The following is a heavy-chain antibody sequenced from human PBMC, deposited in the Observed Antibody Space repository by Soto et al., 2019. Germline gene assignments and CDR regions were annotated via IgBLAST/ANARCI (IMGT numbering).Heavy chain of an antibody. D-gene: IGHD2-21*02. CDR1: GFSLNTRDVG. J-gene: IGHJ6*02. CDR3: IQSRCGGDCLQSYASYYYYGMDV. V-gene: IGHV2-5*02. CDR2: VYWDDDK. Sequence: SGPTLVNPTQTLTLTCTFSGFSLNTRDVGVGWIRQPPGKALEWLGVVYWDDDKTYSPSLRSRLTITKDTSKNQVVLTMTNMDPVDTATYYCIQSRCGGDCLQSYASYYYYGMDVWGQGTTVTVSS.